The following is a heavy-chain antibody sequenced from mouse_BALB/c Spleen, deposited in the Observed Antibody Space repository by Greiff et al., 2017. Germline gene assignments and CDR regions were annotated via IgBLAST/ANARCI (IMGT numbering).Heavy chain of an antibody. V-gene: IGHV1S81*02. J-gene: IGHJ4*01. CDR1: GYTFTSYY. CDR2: INPSNGGT. CDR3: TRMNYYGSFAMDY. D-gene: IGHD1-2*01. Sequence: VQLQQSGAELVKPGASVKLSCKSSGYTFTSYYMYWVKQRPGQGLEWIGEINPSNGGTNFNEKFKSKATLTVDKSSRTAYMQLSSLTSEDSAVYYCTRMNYYGSFAMDYWGQGSSVTVAS.